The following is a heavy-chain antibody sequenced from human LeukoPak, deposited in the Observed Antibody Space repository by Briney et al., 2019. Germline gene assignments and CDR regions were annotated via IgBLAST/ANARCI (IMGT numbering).Heavy chain of an antibody. D-gene: IGHD1-1*01. Sequence: PSETLSLTCSVSGGSISSYFWSWIRQPAGKGLEWIGRIYTSGSTNYNPSLKSRVTMSVDTSKKQFSLKLSSVTAADTAVYYCARIGLDERKYYYYYYMDVWAKGPRSPSP. CDR2: IYTSGST. J-gene: IGHJ6*03. V-gene: IGHV4-4*07. CDR3: ARIGLDERKYYYYYYMDV. CDR1: GGSISSYF.